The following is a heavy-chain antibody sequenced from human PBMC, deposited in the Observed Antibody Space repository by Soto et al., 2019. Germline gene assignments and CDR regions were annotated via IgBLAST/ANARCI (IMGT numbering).Heavy chain of an antibody. J-gene: IGHJ4*02. CDR1: GFTFSSYA. CDR2: ISGSGGST. Sequence: EVQLLESGGGLVQPGGSLRLSCAASGFTFSSYAMSWVRQAPGKGLEWVSSISGSGGSTYYADSVKGRFTISRDNSKNPLYLQMNSLRAEDTAVYYCAKGVGSSSWYYFDYWGQGTLVTVSS. V-gene: IGHV3-23*01. D-gene: IGHD6-13*01. CDR3: AKGVGSSSWYYFDY.